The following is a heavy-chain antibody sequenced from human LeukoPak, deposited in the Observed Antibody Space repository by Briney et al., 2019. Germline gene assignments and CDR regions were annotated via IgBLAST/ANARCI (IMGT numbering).Heavy chain of an antibody. CDR1: GFTFSSAW. CDR3: TTDPFMLDVYHFHY. Sequence: GGSLRLSCAASGFTFSSAWMTWVRQAPGKGLEWVGHIKSKADGGTTDYAAPAKGRFTISRDDSKNTLSLQMNSLQYEDTAVYYCTTDPFMLDVYHFHYWGQGTLVTVSS. D-gene: IGHD5/OR15-5a*01. J-gene: IGHJ4*02. CDR2: IKSKADGGTT. V-gene: IGHV3-15*01.